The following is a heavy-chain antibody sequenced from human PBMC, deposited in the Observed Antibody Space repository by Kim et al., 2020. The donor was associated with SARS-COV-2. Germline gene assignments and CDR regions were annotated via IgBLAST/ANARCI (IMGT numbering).Heavy chain of an antibody. D-gene: IGHD3-22*01. V-gene: IGHV3-21*01. J-gene: IGHJ6*03. CDR3: ARETGGYDSSGYYYSYYYYYMDV. CDR2: ISSSSSYI. Sequence: GGSLRLSCAASGFTFSSYSMNWVRQAPGKGLEWVSSISSSSSYIYYADSVKGRFTISRDNAKNSLYLQMNSLRAEDTAVYYCARETGGYDSSGYYYSYYYYYMDVWGKGTTVTVSS. CDR1: GFTFSSYS.